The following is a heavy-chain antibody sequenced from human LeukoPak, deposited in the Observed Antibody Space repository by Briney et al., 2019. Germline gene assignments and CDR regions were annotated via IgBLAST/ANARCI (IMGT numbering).Heavy chain of an antibody. Sequence: PSETLSLTCTVSGGSISSYYWSWIRQPPGKGLEWIGYIYYSGSTHYNPSLKSRVTISVDTSKNQFSLKLSSVTAADTAVYYCARGALLWPWYFDLWGRGTLVTVSS. D-gene: IGHD3-10*01. J-gene: IGHJ2*01. CDR1: GGSISSYY. CDR3: ARGALLWPWYFDL. V-gene: IGHV4-59*01. CDR2: IYYSGST.